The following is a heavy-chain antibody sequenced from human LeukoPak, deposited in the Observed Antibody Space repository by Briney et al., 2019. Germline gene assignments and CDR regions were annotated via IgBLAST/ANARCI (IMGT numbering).Heavy chain of an antibody. CDR2: IYYSGST. J-gene: IGHJ5*02. CDR3: AGDYGDLLTGIRFDT. Sequence: PSETLSLICTVSGGSISSGDYYWSWIRQPPGKGLEWIGYIYYSGSTYYNPSFKSRVTISIQTSKNQFSLKLTSVTAADTAVYYCAGDYGDLLTGIRFDTWGQGTLVTVSS. CDR1: GGSISSGDYY. D-gene: IGHD4-17*01. V-gene: IGHV4-30-4*01.